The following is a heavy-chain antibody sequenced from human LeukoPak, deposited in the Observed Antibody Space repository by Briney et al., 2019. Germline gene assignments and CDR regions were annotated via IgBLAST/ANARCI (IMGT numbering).Heavy chain of an antibody. D-gene: IGHD3-16*01. CDR2: ISYDGSNK. CDR1: GFTFSSYG. J-gene: IGHJ4*02. Sequence: GRSLRLSCAASGFTFSSYGMHWVRQAPGKGLEWVAVISYDGSNKYYADSVKGRFTISGDNSKNTLYLQMNSLRAEDTAVYYCAKDRGGAPPYYFDYWGQGTLVTVSS. V-gene: IGHV3-30*18. CDR3: AKDRGGAPPYYFDY.